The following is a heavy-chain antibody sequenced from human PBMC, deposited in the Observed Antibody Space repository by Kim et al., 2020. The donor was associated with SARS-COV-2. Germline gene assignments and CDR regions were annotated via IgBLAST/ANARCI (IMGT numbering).Heavy chain of an antibody. CDR2: ISSSSSYI. J-gene: IGHJ3*02. D-gene: IGHD6-19*01. V-gene: IGHV3-21*01. Sequence: GGSLRLSCAASGFTFSSYSMNWVRQAPGKGLEWVSSISSSSSYIYYADSVKGRFTISRDNAKNSLYLQMNSLRAEDTAVYYCARGGDSSGWQDAFDIWGQGTMVTVSS. CDR3: ARGGDSSGWQDAFDI. CDR1: GFTFSSYS.